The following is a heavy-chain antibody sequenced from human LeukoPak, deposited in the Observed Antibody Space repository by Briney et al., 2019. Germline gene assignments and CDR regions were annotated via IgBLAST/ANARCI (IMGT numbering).Heavy chain of an antibody. CDR1: GVTFSSYN. CDR2: IHYSGST. J-gene: IGHJ3*02. CDR3: ARHLGLGVDYLAFDI. Sequence: AGSLRLSCAVSGVTFSSYNLNWTRQPPGKGLEWIGRIHYSGSTDYNPSLKSRVTISVDTSKNQFSLKLSSVTAADTAVYYCARHLGLGVDYLAFDIWGQGAMVTVYS. V-gene: IGHV4-59*05. D-gene: IGHD3-16*01.